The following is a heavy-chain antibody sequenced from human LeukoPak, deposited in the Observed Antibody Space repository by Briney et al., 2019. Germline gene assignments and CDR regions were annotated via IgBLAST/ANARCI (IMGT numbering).Heavy chain of an antibody. CDR2: INPNSGGT. D-gene: IGHD6-13*01. CDR3: ARGYSSSWLDY. V-gene: IGHV1-2*06. J-gene: IGHJ4*02. CDR1: GYTFTAFY. Sequence: GASVKVSCKASGYTFTAFYMHWVRQAPGQGLEWMGRINPNSGGTKYAQKFQGRVTMTTDTSTNTAYLELSRLRPDDTAVYYCARGYSSSWLDYWGRGTLVTVSS.